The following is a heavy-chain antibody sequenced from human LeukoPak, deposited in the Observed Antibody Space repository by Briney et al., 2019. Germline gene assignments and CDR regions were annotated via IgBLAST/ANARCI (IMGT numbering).Heavy chain of an antibody. D-gene: IGHD3-10*01. Sequence: SETLSLTCTVPGGSISSGSYYWSWIRQPAGKGLEWIGRIYTSGSTNYNPSLKSRVTISVDTSKNQFSLKLSSVTAADTAVYYCARLAMVRRIRPKYYMDVWGKGTTVTISS. CDR3: ARLAMVRRIRPKYYMDV. V-gene: IGHV4-61*02. CDR2: IYTSGST. CDR1: GGSISSGSYY. J-gene: IGHJ6*03.